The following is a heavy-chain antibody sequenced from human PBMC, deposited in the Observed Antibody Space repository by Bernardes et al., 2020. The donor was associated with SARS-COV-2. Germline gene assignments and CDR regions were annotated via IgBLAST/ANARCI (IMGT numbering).Heavy chain of an antibody. J-gene: IGHJ5*02. CDR3: ARHTYYYDSSGYGNWFDP. CDR2: IYYSGIT. Sequence: SNTLQVSCTFSGGSISSYYWSWIRRPPGKGLEWIGYIYYSGITNYNPSLKSRVTISVDTSKNHFSLKLSSVTAADTAVYYCARHTYYYDSSGYGNWFDPWGQGTLVTVSS. V-gene: IGHV4-59*08. D-gene: IGHD3-22*01. CDR1: GGSISSYY.